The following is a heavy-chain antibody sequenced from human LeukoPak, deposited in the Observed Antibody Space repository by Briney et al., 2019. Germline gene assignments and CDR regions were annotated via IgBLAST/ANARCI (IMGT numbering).Heavy chain of an antibody. J-gene: IGHJ4*02. CDR3: ATNSWVSGFDY. Sequence: GGSLRLSCAASGFIVSSNYMSWVRQAPGKGLEWVSVIYSDGSKYYADSVKGRFTISRDNSKNTLYLQMNSLRAEDTAVYYCATNSWVSGFDYWGQGTLVTVSS. CDR1: GFIVSSNY. CDR2: IYSDGSK. D-gene: IGHD1-26*01. V-gene: IGHV3-66*01.